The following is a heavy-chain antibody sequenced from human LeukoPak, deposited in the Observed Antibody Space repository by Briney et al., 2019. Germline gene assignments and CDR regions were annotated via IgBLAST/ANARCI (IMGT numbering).Heavy chain of an antibody. CDR1: GYTFTSYY. CDR3: ARTRSILQQLVLDY. V-gene: IGHV1-46*01. J-gene: IGHJ4*02. D-gene: IGHD6-13*01. CDR2: INPSGGST. Sequence: ASVNVSCKASGYTFTSYYMHWVRQAPGQGLEWMGIINPSGGSTSYAQKFPGRVTMTQDTSTSTAYMELSSLRSEDTAVYYCARTRSILQQLVLDYWGQGTLVTVSS.